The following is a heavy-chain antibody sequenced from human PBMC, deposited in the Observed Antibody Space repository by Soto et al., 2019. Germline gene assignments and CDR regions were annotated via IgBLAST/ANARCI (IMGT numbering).Heavy chain of an antibody. CDR3: ARGRGYGYGIDY. J-gene: IGHJ4*02. CDR1: GSSVSSGNHY. D-gene: IGHD5-18*01. CDR2: VFYSGSD. V-gene: IGHV4-61*01. Sequence: QVQLQESGPGLVKPSETLSLTCTVSGSSVSSGNHYWSWIRQPPGKELEFIAYVFYSGSDNYNPSRKSRVTTSIDTSKNQFSLNLRSVTAADTAVYYCARGRGYGYGIDYWGQGVLVTVSS.